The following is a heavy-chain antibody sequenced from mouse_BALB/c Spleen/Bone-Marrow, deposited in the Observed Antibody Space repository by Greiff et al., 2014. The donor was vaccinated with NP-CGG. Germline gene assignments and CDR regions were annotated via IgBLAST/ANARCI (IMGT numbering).Heavy chain of an antibody. CDR1: GFNIKDTY. D-gene: IGHD1-1*01. J-gene: IGHJ4*01. CDR2: IDPANGYT. V-gene: IGHV14-3*02. CDR3: ARGTTVVSYYAMDY. Sequence: VQLKQPGAELVKPGASVKLSCTASGFNIKDTYMHWVKQRPEQGLEWIGRIDPANGYTKFDPKFQGKATITADTSSNTAYLQLSSLTSEDTVVYYCARGTTVVSYYAMDYWGQGTSVTVSS.